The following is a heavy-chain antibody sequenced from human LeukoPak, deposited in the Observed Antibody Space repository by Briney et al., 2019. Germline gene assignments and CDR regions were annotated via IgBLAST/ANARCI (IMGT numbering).Heavy chain of an antibody. Sequence: GESLKISCAASGFTFSNYGMHWVRQAPGKGLEWVAVIAYDGSNEYYAEFVKGRFTISRDNSKNTLYLQMYSPRAEDTAVYFCAKDQGIAVAGTDDAFDIWGQGTRVTVSS. CDR3: AKDQGIAVAGTDDAFDI. V-gene: IGHV3-30*18. CDR2: IAYDGSNE. J-gene: IGHJ3*02. D-gene: IGHD6-19*01. CDR1: GFTFSNYG.